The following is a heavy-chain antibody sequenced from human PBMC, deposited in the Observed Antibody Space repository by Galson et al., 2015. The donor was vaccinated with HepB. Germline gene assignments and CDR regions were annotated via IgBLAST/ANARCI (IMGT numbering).Heavy chain of an antibody. D-gene: IGHD3-10*01. V-gene: IGHV1-69*02. J-gene: IGHJ6*02. CDR2: IIPILGIA. Sequence: SVKVSCKASGGTFSSYTISWVRQAPGQGLEWMGRIIPILGIANYAQKFQGRVTITADKSTSTAYMELSSLRSEDTAVYYCARVGMYGSGSLYYYYGMDVWGQGTTVTVSS. CDR1: GGTFSSYT. CDR3: ARVGMYGSGSLYYYYGMDV.